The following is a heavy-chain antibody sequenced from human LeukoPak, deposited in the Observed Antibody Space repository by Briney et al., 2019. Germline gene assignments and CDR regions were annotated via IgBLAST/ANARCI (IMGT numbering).Heavy chain of an antibody. CDR1: GGSISSGGYY. V-gene: IGHV4-31*03. Sequence: SETLSLTCTVSGGSISSGGYYWSWIRQHPGKGLEWIGYIYYSGSTYYNPSLKSRVTISVDTSKNQFSLKLSSVTAADTAVYYCARDRTCSGGSCYVDAFDIWGQGTIVTVSS. D-gene: IGHD2-15*01. CDR2: IYYSGST. CDR3: ARDRTCSGGSCYVDAFDI. J-gene: IGHJ3*02.